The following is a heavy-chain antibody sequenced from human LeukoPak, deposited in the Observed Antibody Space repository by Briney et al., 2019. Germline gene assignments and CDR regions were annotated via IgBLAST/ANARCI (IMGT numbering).Heavy chain of an antibody. D-gene: IGHD6-19*01. CDR1: GGSISSSY. CDR2: ISYIGST. CDR3: ARHRAVSSDLFDL. Sequence: PSETLSLTCTVSGGSISSSYWSWIRQPPGKGLEWIGYISYIGSTNYNPSLKSRVTISVDTSRNQFSLKLSSVTAADTAVYYCARHRAVSSDLFDLWGLGTLVTVSS. V-gene: IGHV4-59*08. J-gene: IGHJ2*01.